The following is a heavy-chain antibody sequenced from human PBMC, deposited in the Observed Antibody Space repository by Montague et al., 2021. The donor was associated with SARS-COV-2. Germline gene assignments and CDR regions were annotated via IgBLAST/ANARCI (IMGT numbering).Heavy chain of an antibody. CDR3: ARARTRITMIVVVIDAFDI. CDR2: IYYSGST. D-gene: IGHD3-22*01. CDR1: GGSISSGGYY. J-gene: IGHJ3*02. V-gene: IGHV4-31*03. Sequence: TLSLTCTVSGGSISSGGYYWSWIRQHPGKGPEWIGYIYYSGSTYYNPSLKSRVTISVDTSKNQFSLKLSSVTAADTAVYYCARARTRITMIVVVIDAFDIWGQGKMVTVSS.